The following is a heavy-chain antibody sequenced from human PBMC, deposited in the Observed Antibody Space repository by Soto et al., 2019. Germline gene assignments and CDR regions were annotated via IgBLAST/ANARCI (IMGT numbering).Heavy chain of an antibody. CDR2: INHSGST. CDR3: VTVDDV. CDR1: WGYFRGYC. Sequence: SETLSLPFGVLWGYFRGYCCSWIRQPPGKGLEGIGEINHSGSTNYNPSLKSRVTISLDTSMNQFSLTLSSVTAADAAGHYCVTVDDVWGKGTTVTVSS. J-gene: IGHJ6*04. V-gene: IGHV4-34*01.